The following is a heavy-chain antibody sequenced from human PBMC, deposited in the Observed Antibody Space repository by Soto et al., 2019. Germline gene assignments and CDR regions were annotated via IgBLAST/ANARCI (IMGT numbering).Heavy chain of an antibody. J-gene: IGHJ5*02. CDR3: ARHLGPTTSENGFDP. V-gene: IGHV1-18*01. CDR1: GYTFFTYD. Sequence: QVHLVQSGVEVKTPGASVKVSCQASGYTFFTYDISWVRQAPGQGLEWMGWISTYSGDTKYAQKFQGRVTMTTDTSTTTAYLELRSLRSDDTAVYYCARHLGPTTSENGFDPWGQGTLVTVSS. CDR2: ISTYSGDT. D-gene: IGHD5-12*01.